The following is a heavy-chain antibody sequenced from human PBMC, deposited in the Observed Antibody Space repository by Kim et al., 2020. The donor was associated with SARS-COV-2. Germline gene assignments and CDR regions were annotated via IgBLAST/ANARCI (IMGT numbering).Heavy chain of an antibody. V-gene: IGHV1-2*06. CDR3: AREAVAVAGTRYHGMDV. CDR1: GYTFTGYY. Sequence: ASVKVSCKASGYTFTGYYMHWVRQAPGQGLEWMGRINPNSGGTNYAQKFQGRVTMTRDTSISTAYMELSRLRSDDTAVYYCAREAVAVAGTRYHGMDVWGQGTTVTVSS. J-gene: IGHJ6*02. CDR2: INPNSGGT. D-gene: IGHD6-19*01.